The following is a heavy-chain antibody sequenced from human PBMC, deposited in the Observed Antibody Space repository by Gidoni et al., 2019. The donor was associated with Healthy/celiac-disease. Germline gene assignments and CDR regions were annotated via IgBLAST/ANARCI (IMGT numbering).Heavy chain of an antibody. V-gene: IGHV5-51*01. J-gene: IGHJ2*01. CDR1: GYSFTSYW. CDR2: IYPGDSDT. CDR3: ATDAGYCSGGSCYSNWYFDL. D-gene: IGHD2-15*01. Sequence: EVQLVQSGAEVKTPGESLKISCKGSGYSFTSYWIGWVRQMPGKGLEWMGIIYPGDSDTRYSPSFQGQVTISADKSISTAYLQWSSLKASDTAMYYCATDAGYCSGGSCYSNWYFDLWGRGTLVTVSS.